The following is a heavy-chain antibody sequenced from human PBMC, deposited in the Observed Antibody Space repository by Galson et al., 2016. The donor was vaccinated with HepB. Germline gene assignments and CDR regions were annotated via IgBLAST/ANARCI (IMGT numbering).Heavy chain of an antibody. CDR2: VNAGHGDT. D-gene: IGHD1-14*01. CDR3: ARDEGRKVLDS. Sequence: SVKVSCKASGYTFTNYAIHWVRQAPGQRLEWMGYVNAGHGDTKYSQKFRDRVTIIRDTSASIVYMYLSGLRSEDTAVYYCARDEGRKVLDSWGQGAPVTVSS. J-gene: IGHJ4*02. CDR1: GYTFTNYA. V-gene: IGHV1-3*01.